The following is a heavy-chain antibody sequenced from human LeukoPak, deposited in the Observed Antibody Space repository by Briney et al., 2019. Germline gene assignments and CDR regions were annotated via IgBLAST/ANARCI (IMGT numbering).Heavy chain of an antibody. V-gene: IGHV3-30-3*01. J-gene: IGHJ4*02. CDR3: ARDREKWELLGGFDY. CDR1: GFTFSSYA. CDR2: ISYDGSNK. Sequence: PGGSLRPSCAASGFTFSSYAMHWVRQAPGKGLEWVAVISYDGSNKYYADSVKGRFTISRDNSKNTLYLQMNSLRAEDTAVYYCARDREKWELLGGFDYWGQGTLVTVSS. D-gene: IGHD1-26*01.